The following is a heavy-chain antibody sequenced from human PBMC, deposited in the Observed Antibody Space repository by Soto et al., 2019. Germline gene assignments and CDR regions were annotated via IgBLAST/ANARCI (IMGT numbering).Heavy chain of an antibody. J-gene: IGHJ4*02. Sequence: PGGSLRLSCAASGFTFSSYSFNWVRQAPWKGLEWLSYIGSSSTTIYYADSVKGRFIISRDNAKNSLYLQMNSLRPEDTAVYYCAREQQLAFDNWGQGTRVTVSS. CDR2: IGSSSTTI. V-gene: IGHV3-48*01. CDR3: AREQQLAFDN. CDR1: GFTFSSYS. D-gene: IGHD6-13*01.